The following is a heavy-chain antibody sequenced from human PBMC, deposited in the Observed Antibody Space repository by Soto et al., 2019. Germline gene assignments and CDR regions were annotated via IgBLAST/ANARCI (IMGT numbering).Heavy chain of an antibody. D-gene: IGHD3-10*01. CDR2: INPNSGGT. CDR3: AREGGKLLWFGELWDYYGMDV. V-gene: IGHV1-2*02. J-gene: IGHJ6*02. Sequence: AASVKVSCKASGYTFTGYYMHWVRQAPGQGLEWMGWINPNSGGTNYAQKFQGRVTMTRDTSISTAYMELSRLRSDDTAVYYCAREGGKLLWFGELWDYYGMDVWGQGTTVTVSS. CDR1: GYTFTGYY.